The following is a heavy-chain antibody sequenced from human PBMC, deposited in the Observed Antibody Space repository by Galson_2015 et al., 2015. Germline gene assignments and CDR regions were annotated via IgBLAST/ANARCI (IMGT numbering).Heavy chain of an antibody. CDR3: AGGGYSPFDI. D-gene: IGHD4-23*01. Sequence: SLRLSCAASGFTFGDSGLHWVRQAPGKGLEWVGLIRRKTKNYATLYAASVNGRLTFSRDDSRNTAYLQMNSLNTEDTAVYYCAGGGYSPFDIWGQGTMVTVSS. CDR1: GFTFGDSG. J-gene: IGHJ3*02. V-gene: IGHV3-73*01. CDR2: IRRKTKNYAT.